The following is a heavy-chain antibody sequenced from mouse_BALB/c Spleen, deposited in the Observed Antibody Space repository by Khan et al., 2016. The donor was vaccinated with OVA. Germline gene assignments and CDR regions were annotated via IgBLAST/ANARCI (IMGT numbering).Heavy chain of an antibody. Sequence: EVQLQESGPGLVKPSQSLSLTCTVTGYSITSDYAWNWIRQFPGNKLEWMGYISYSGSTNYNPSLKSRISIKRDTSKNQFFLQLNSVTTEDTATYYCARDGSRYNYAMDYWGQGTSVTGSS. J-gene: IGHJ4*01. CDR3: ARDGSRYNYAMDY. CDR1: GYSITSDYA. V-gene: IGHV3-2*02. D-gene: IGHD2-3*01. CDR2: ISYSGST.